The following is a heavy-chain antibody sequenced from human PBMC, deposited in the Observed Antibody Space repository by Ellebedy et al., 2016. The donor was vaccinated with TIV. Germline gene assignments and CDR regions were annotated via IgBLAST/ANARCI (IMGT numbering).Heavy chain of an antibody. J-gene: IGHJ4*02. Sequence: GGSLRLSXTVSGLPFSSYAMTWVRQAPGKGLEWVSAISGSSSRTKYADSVNGRFTISRDNSKNTVYLQMDSLRVEDTARYYCATSGNYHALYFDFWGQGTPVTVSS. V-gene: IGHV3-23*01. D-gene: IGHD3-10*01. CDR1: GLPFSSYA. CDR2: ISGSSSRT. CDR3: ATSGNYHALYFDF.